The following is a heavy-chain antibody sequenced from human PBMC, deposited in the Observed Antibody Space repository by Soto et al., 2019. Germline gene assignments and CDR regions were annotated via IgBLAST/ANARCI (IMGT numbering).Heavy chain of an antibody. Sequence: PGLSRRLACGACGVTSSNKQMTWVRQAAGKGLELVSFVHGGGRTSYADPVKGRFTISRDNSKNTLYLQMDSLRAEDTAIYYCAGRLTTAASLDYWGRGTLVTVSS. V-gene: IGHV3-53*01. D-gene: IGHD3-16*01. J-gene: IGHJ4*01. CDR2: VHGGGRT. CDR1: GVTSSNKQ. CDR3: AGRLTTAASLDY.